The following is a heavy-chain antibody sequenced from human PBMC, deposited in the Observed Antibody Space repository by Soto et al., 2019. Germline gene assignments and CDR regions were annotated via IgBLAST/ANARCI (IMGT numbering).Heavy chain of an antibody. CDR2: IWYDGSNK. J-gene: IGHJ6*02. CDR3: ARVRIAAHYYYYYYGMDV. V-gene: IGHV3-33*01. Sequence: GGSLRLSCAASGFTFSSYGMHWVRQAPGKGLEWVAVIWYDGSNKYYADSVKGRFTISRDNSKNTLYLQMNSLRAEDTAVYYCARVRIAAHYYYYYYGMDVWGQGTTVTVYS. CDR1: GFTFSSYG. D-gene: IGHD6-13*01.